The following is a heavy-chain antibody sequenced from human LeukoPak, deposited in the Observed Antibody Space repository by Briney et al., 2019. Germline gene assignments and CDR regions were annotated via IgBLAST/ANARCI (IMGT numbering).Heavy chain of an antibody. CDR1: GYTFTSYA. Sequence: ASVKVSCEASGYTFTSYAMHWVRQAPGQRLEWMGWINAGNGNTKYSQKFQGRVTITRDTSASTAYMELRSLRSDDTAVYYCARHIAVAGLYYFDYWGQGTLVTVSS. J-gene: IGHJ4*02. D-gene: IGHD6-19*01. CDR3: ARHIAVAGLYYFDY. V-gene: IGHV1-3*01. CDR2: INAGNGNT.